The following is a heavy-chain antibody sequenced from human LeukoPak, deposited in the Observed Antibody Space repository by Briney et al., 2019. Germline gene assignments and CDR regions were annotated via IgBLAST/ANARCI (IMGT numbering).Heavy chain of an antibody. J-gene: IGHJ6*03. CDR3: AKDQSSSSWYYYYYYYMDV. CDR2: IKEDGTEK. D-gene: IGHD6-13*01. V-gene: IGHV3-7*01. CDR1: GFMFSNYW. Sequence: PGGSLRLSCAASGFMFSNYWMSWVRQAPGKGLEWVANIKEDGTEKKYVDSGKGRFTMSRDNTKKSLYLQMNSLRVEDTAVYYCAKDQSSSSWYYYYYYYMDVWGKGTTVTISS.